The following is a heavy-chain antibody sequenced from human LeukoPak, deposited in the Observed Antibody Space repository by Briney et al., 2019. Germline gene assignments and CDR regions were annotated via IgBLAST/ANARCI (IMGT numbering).Heavy chain of an antibody. CDR3: ARDLDYGSGSFSN. CDR2: INPNSGGT. J-gene: IGHJ4*02. V-gene: IGHV1-2*02. Sequence: GASVKVSCKASGYAFTDFYIHWVRQAPGLGLEWMGWINPNSGGTTYAQKFQGRVTMTTDTSISTAYLELNGLRSDDTAVYYCARDLDYGSGSFSNWGQGAIVTVSS. CDR1: GYAFTDFY. D-gene: IGHD3-10*01.